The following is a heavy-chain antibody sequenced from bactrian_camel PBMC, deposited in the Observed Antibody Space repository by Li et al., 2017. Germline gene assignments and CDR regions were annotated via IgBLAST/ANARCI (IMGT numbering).Heavy chain of an antibody. CDR3: AAAVGWICRLSSQQYAY. V-gene: IGHV3S1*01. D-gene: IGHD5*01. Sequence: HVQLVESGGGTVQPGRSLRLSRAASGDGYISGTYCMGWFRQVPGKEREGVAAIAPSTSTPYYADAVKGRFTISHVNANNTLYLQMNSLKPEDTGVYYCAAAVGWICRLSSQQYAYWGPGTQVTVS. CDR2: IAPSTSTP. J-gene: IGHJ4*01. CDR1: GDGYISGTYC.